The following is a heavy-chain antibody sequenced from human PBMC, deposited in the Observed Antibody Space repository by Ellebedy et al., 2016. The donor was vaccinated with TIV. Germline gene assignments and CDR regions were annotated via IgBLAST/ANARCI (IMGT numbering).Heavy chain of an antibody. V-gene: IGHV4-4*02. CDR2: INHSGST. CDR1: GDSISSINW. D-gene: IGHD1-14*01. CDR3: ARRRGGIHDYFDY. Sequence: MPSETLSLTCSVSGDSISSINWWSWVRQPPGKGLEWIGEINHSGSTKYNPSLKSRVAVSVDKSNNQFSLSLSSVTAADTAVYYCARRRGGIHDYFDYWGQGTLVTVSS. J-gene: IGHJ4*02.